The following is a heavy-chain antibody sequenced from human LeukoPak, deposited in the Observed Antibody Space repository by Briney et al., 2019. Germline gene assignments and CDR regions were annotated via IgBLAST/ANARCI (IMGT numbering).Heavy chain of an antibody. CDR1: GGSISTYC. D-gene: IGHD4-23*01. J-gene: IGHJ3*02. Sequence: PSETLSLTCTVSGGSISTYCWTWIRQPPGKGLEWIGCISYSGSTNYNPSLRSRVTMTVDTSKNQFSLKLSSVTAADTAVYYCARPFTTVVPDAFDIWGQGTMVTVSS. CDR2: ISYSGST. CDR3: ARPFTTVVPDAFDI. V-gene: IGHV4-59*08.